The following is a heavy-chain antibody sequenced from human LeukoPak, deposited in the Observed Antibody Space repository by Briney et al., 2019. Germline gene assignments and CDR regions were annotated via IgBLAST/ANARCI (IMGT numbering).Heavy chain of an antibody. CDR2: ISWNSGTI. CDR3: AKAQQLWYHFDY. D-gene: IGHD5-18*01. J-gene: IGHJ4*02. Sequence: GGSLRLSCAASGFTFNDYAMHWVRQAPGKGLEWVSGISWNSGTIDYADSVKGRFTISRDNAKNSLYLQMNSLTAEDTAVYYCAKAQQLWYHFDYWGQGTLVTVSS. CDR1: GFTFNDYA. V-gene: IGHV3-9*01.